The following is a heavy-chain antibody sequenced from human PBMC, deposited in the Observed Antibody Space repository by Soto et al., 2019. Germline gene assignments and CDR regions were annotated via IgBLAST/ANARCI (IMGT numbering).Heavy chain of an antibody. V-gene: IGHV1-46*01. CDR1: GGTFSSYT. D-gene: IGHD4-17*01. Sequence: ASVKVSCKASGGTFSSYTISWVRQAPGQGLEWMGIINPSGGSTSYAQKFQGRVTMTRDTSTSTVYMELSSLRSEDTAVYYCARSGDYGDYHHLGDWGQGTLVTVSS. CDR2: INPSGGST. J-gene: IGHJ4*02. CDR3: ARSGDYGDYHHLGD.